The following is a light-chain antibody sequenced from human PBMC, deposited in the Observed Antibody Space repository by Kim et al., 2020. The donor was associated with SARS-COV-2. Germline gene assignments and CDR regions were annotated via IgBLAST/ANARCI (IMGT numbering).Light chain of an antibody. V-gene: IGKV3-20*01. Sequence: EVVLTQSPGTLSLSPGERATLPCRASQSVSSNYLAWYQHKPGQSPRLLIHGASSRATVVPDRFCGGGSGTDFTLTITRLETEDFAVYYCQQSRGSPLTFGGGTQVEIK. J-gene: IGKJ4*01. CDR1: QSVSSNY. CDR3: QQSRGSPLT. CDR2: GAS.